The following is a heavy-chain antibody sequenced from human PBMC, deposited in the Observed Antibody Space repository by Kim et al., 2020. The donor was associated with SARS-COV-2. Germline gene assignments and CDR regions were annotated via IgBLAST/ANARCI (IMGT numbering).Heavy chain of an antibody. J-gene: IGHJ3*02. D-gene: IGHD2-21*02. V-gene: IGHV4-31*02. CDR3: ARATGDTDAFDI. Sequence: YNPSLKSRVTISVDTSKNQFSLKLSSVTAADTAMYYCARATGDTDAFDIWGQGTMVTVSS.